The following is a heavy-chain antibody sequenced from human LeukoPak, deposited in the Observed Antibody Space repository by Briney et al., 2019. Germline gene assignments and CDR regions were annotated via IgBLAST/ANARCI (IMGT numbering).Heavy chain of an antibody. D-gene: IGHD6-13*01. CDR2: VCGSGAST. CDR3: ARRFSSTWSRPVNFDS. Sequence: PGGSLRLSCAASGFTFSNYAMSWVRQAPGKGLEWVSGVCGSGASTFYADPVKGRFTISGENSKSMLYLEMNSLRVEDTAVYYCARRFSSTWSRPVNFDSWGQGNLVTVSS. V-gene: IGHV3-23*01. J-gene: IGHJ4*02. CDR1: GFTFSNYA.